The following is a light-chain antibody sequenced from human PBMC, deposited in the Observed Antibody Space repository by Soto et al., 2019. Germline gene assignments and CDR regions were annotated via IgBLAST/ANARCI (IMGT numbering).Light chain of an antibody. CDR3: QQVKSYPRT. CDR2: EES. V-gene: IGKV1-9*01. J-gene: IGKJ4*01. CDR1: QAITNN. Sequence: DIQMTQSPSTLPASVGDRVTITCRASQAITNNLAWYQQKPGNPPRLLIYEESTLHSGVPSRFSGRKVGTQFILTIDSLQPEDFATYYCQQVKSYPRTFGGGTKVDIK.